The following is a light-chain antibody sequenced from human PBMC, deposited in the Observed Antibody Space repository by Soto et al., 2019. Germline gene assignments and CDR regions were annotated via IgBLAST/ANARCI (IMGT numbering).Light chain of an antibody. CDR1: QSVSSSY. Sequence: EIVMTQSPATLSVSPGERATLSCRASQSVSSSYFAWYQQKPGQAPRLLIYGASNRATGIPDRFSGSGSGTDFTLTISRLEPEDFAVYYCHQYGSSPQTFGQGTKV. J-gene: IGKJ1*01. V-gene: IGKV3-20*01. CDR3: HQYGSSPQT. CDR2: GAS.